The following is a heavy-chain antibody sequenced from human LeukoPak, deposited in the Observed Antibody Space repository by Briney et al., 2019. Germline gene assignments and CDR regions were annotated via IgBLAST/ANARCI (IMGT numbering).Heavy chain of an antibody. CDR2: ISWNSGSI. CDR1: GFTFDDYA. J-gene: IGHJ1*01. CDR3: AKDIGGGGAGYFQH. Sequence: GGSLRLSCAASGFTFDDYAMHWVRQAPGKGLEWVSGISWNSGSIGYADSVKGRFTISRDNAKNSLYLQMNSLRAEDTALYYCAKDIGGGGAGYFQHWGQGTLVTVSS. V-gene: IGHV3-9*01. D-gene: IGHD2-21*01.